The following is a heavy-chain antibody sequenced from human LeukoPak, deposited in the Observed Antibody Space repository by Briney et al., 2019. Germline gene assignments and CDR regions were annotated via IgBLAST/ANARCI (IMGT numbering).Heavy chain of an antibody. V-gene: IGHV3-23*01. J-gene: IGHJ4*01. Sequence: PGGSLSLSRAASGFTFSSYNMNWVRQAPGKGPEWVSAIGATDDSTYYADSVKGRFTISRDNSRNTVYLQMNSLRVADTALYFCARENIFDFWGQGTLVTVSS. CDR2: IGATDDST. CDR3: ARENIFDF. CDR1: GFTFSSYN. D-gene: IGHD2/OR15-2a*01.